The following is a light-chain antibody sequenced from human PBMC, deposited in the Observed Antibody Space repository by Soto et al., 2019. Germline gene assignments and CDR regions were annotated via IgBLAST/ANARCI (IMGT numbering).Light chain of an antibody. V-gene: IGLV2-14*02. CDR2: EVS. CDR3: SSYTDTGHVV. CDR1: SSDVGSYNL. J-gene: IGLJ2*01. Sequence: QSVLTQPASVSGSPGQSITISCIGTSSDVGSYNLVSWYQQHPGKAPKVLIYEVSERPSGASIRFSGSKSGNTASLTISGLQTEDEADYYCSSYTDTGHVVFGRGTKLTVL.